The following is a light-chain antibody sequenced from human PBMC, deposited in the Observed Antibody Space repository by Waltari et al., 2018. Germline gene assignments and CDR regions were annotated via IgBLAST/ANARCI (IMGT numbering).Light chain of an antibody. CDR1: QSISIG. V-gene: IGKV1-5*03. Sequence: DIQMTQSPSTLSASVGDRVTITCRASQSISIGLAWYQQKPGKAPKLLIYKASNLERGVPSRFSDSGSGTEFTLTISSLQPDDFATYYCQQYKSYSTFGQGTKVEIK. J-gene: IGKJ1*01. CDR3: QQYKSYST. CDR2: KAS.